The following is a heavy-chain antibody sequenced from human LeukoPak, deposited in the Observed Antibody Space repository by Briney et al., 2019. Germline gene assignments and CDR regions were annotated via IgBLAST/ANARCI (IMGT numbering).Heavy chain of an antibody. J-gene: IGHJ4*02. CDR1: GFTFSSYS. Sequence: GGSLRLSCAASGFTFSSYSMNWVRQAPGKGLEWVSSISSSSYIYYADSVKGRFTISRDNSKNTLYLQMNSLRAENTAVYYCAKEREVGTTWGSVDYWGQGTLVTVSS. CDR3: AKEREVGTTWGSVDY. D-gene: IGHD1-26*01. CDR2: ISSSSYI. V-gene: IGHV3-21*04.